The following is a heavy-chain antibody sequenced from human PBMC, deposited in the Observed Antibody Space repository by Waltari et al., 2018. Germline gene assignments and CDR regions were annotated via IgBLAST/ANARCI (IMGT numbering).Heavy chain of an antibody. V-gene: IGHV1-3*01. Sequence: QVQLVQSGAEVKKPGASVKVFCKASGYTFTSYAMHWVRQAPGQRLEWMGWINAGNGNTKYSQKFQGRVTITRDTSASTAYMELSSLRSEDTAVYYCARYQFEYYFDYWGQGTLVTVSS. CDR1: GYTFTSYA. J-gene: IGHJ4*02. CDR2: INAGNGNT. CDR3: ARYQFEYYFDY. D-gene: IGHD2-2*01.